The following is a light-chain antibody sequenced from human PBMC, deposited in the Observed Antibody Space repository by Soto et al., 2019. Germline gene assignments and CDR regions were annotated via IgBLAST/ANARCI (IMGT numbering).Light chain of an antibody. CDR3: AAWDDNLKGPL. CDR1: NSNIGRYS. J-gene: IGLJ3*02. V-gene: IGLV1-44*01. Sequence: QSVLTQPPSLCGTPGQRVTISCSGSNSNIGRYSVNWYQHFPGTAPKILIYSDDERPSGVPDRFSGSKSGTSASLAISGLQSEDEAEYYCAAWDDNLKGPLFGGGTKLTVL. CDR2: SDD.